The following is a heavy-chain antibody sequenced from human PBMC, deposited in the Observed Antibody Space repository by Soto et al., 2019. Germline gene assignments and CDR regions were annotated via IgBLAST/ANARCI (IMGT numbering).Heavy chain of an antibody. J-gene: IGHJ6*04. V-gene: IGHV3-66*01. D-gene: IGHD2-15*01. CDR2: IQSGGPT. CDR1: GFTVSSKY. CDR3: ARDDVLCDGGRCYAVPSDV. Sequence: EVHLVESGGGLVQPGGSLRLSCAASGFTVSSKYMSWVRQAPGKGLEWVSLIQSGGPTYYADSVKGRFTISRDTSENTLHLQMDSLRAGDTAVYYWARDDVLCDGGRCYAVPSDVWGKGTTVTVSS.